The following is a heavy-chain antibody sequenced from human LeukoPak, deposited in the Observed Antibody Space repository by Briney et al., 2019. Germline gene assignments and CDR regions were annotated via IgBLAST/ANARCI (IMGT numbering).Heavy chain of an antibody. CDR3: ARGTVGRTYCGGDCYSPIDY. J-gene: IGHJ4*02. CDR1: GGSISSGSYY. D-gene: IGHD2-21*01. Sequence: SQTLSHTCTVSGGSISSGSYYWSWIRQPAGKGLEWIGRMYSSGSTNYNPSLKSRVTISVDTSKNQFSLKLSSVTAADTAVYYCARGTVGRTYCGGDCYSPIDYWGQGSLVTVSS. V-gene: IGHV4-61*02. CDR2: MYSSGST.